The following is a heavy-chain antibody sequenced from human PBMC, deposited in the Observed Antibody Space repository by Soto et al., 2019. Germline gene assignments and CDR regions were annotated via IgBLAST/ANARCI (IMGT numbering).Heavy chain of an antibody. J-gene: IGHJ6*03. Sequence: EVQLVESGGGLVQPGGSLRLSCAASGFTFSGRSMHWVRQAPGKGLVWVSGIDNAGTDSTYADSVKGRFTSSRDNAKNRLYLQRSSMRVEDTAVYYCARGWFGPDVWGKGTTVTVS. D-gene: IGHD3-10*01. CDR2: IDNAGTDS. CDR1: GFTFSGRS. V-gene: IGHV3-74*01. CDR3: ARGWFGPDV.